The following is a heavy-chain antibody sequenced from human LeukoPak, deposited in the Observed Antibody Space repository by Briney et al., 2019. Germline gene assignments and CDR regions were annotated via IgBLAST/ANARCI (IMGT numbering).Heavy chain of an antibody. D-gene: IGHD3-10*01. CDR2: ISGSGGST. CDR3: AKLPAYGSGSYRVDY. J-gene: IGHJ4*02. Sequence: GGSLRLSCAASGFTFSSYAMSWVRQAPGKGLEWVSAISGSGGSTYYADSAKGRFTISRDNSKNTLYLQMNSLRAEDTAVYYCAKLPAYGSGSYRVDYWGQGTLVTVSS. V-gene: IGHV3-23*01. CDR1: GFTFSSYA.